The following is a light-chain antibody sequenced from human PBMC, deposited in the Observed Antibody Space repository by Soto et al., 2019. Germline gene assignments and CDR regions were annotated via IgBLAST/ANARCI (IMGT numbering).Light chain of an antibody. CDR1: SGSVSTSYY. Sequence: QAVVTQEPSFSVSPGGTVTLTCGLSSGSVSTSYYPSWYQQTPGQAPRTLIYSTNTRPSGVPDRFSGAILGNKAALTITGAQADDESDYYCVLYMGSDFWVFGGGTKLTVL. V-gene: IGLV8-61*01. CDR2: STN. CDR3: VLYMGSDFWV. J-gene: IGLJ3*02.